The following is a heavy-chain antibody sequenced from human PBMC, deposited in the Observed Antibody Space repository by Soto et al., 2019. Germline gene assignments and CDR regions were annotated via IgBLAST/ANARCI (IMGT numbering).Heavy chain of an antibody. D-gene: IGHD5-12*01. J-gene: IGHJ4*02. Sequence: QVQLQESGPGLVKPSETLSLTCSVSGDSISSYYWSWIRQSAGKGLEWIGRTYVTGDTNYNPTLKSRVTMSLDSSKNELSLKLSSVTAADTAVYFCAREFTDDVDGPTPFYFDYWGQGTPVTVSS. CDR2: TYVTGDT. V-gene: IGHV4-4*07. CDR3: AREFTDDVDGPTPFYFDY. CDR1: GDSISSYY.